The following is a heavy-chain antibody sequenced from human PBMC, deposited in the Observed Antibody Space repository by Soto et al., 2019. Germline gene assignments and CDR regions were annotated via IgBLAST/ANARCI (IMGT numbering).Heavy chain of an antibody. J-gene: IGHJ4*02. CDR3: ARGRASGSYYLLDY. Sequence: AASVNVSCKSSGDTFTTYYINWVREATGHGLEWMGWINPNSGNIGYAQRFQGRVTMTRDTAIRTAYMEVSSLRSDDTAVYYCARGRASGSYYLLDYWGQGTLVTVSS. CDR2: INPNSGNI. V-gene: IGHV1-8*01. D-gene: IGHD3-10*01. CDR1: GDTFTTYY.